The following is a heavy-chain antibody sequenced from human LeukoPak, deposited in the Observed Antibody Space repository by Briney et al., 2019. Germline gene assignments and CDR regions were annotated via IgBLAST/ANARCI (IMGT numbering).Heavy chain of an antibody. Sequence: RGSLRLSCEASGFTFSGPYMDRVRQAPGKGLEWVGRIRNAANDYTTDYATSVKGRFIISRDDSRNSLYLQMSSLKTEDTALYYCVRVRHGDTFAFWGQGILVTVSP. CDR2: IRNAANDYTT. V-gene: IGHV3-72*01. CDR1: GFTFSGPY. D-gene: IGHD4-17*01. CDR3: VRVRHGDTFAF. J-gene: IGHJ4*02.